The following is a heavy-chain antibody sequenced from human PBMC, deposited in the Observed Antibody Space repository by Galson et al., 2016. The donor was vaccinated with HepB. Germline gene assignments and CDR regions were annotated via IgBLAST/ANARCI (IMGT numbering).Heavy chain of an antibody. CDR1: GFTVSSSY. V-gene: IGHV3-53*01. Sequence: SLRLSCAASGFTVSSSYMSWVRQAPGKGLEWVSIIYAGGSNTHYADSVKGRFTISRDNSKNTLYLQMNSLSAEDTAVYYCARDPRPYSYGMDVWGQGTTVTVPS. J-gene: IGHJ6*02. CDR2: IYAGGSNT. CDR3: ARDPRPYSYGMDV.